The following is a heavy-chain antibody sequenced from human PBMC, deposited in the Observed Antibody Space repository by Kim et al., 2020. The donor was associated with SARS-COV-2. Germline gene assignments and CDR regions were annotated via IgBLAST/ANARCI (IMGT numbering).Heavy chain of an antibody. D-gene: IGHD1-26*01. V-gene: IGHV3-23*01. CDR3: AKAQGVGATTGAFDI. J-gene: IGHJ3*02. Sequence: DSVKGRFTISRDNSKNTLYLQMNSLRAEDTAVYYCAKAQGVGATTGAFDIWGQGTMVTVSS.